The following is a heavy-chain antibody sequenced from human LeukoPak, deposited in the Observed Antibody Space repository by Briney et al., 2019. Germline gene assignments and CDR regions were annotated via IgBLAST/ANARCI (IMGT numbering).Heavy chain of an antibody. CDR3: ARALRQQLVTGWFDP. D-gene: IGHD6-13*01. J-gene: IGHJ5*02. CDR2: IYHSGST. V-gene: IGHV4-59*01. Sequence: SEPLSLTCTVSGDSISSYYWSWIRQPPGGGLEWVGYIYHSGSTNYNPSLKSRVTISVDTSKNQFSLKLISVTAADTAVYYCARALRQQLVTGWFDPWGQGTLVTVSS. CDR1: GDSISSYY.